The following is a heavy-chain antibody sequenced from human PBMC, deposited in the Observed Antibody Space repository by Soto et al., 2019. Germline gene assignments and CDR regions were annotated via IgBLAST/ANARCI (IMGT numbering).Heavy chain of an antibody. CDR2: IYWDDDK. V-gene: IGHV2-5*02. J-gene: IGHJ3*02. CDR3: ANLLSFASSAYYFTDGFDI. D-gene: IGHD3-22*01. Sequence: QITLKESGPTLVKPTQTLTLTCTFSGFSLSTGGVGVAWIRQSPGKALEWLAVIYWDDDKRYSPSLKSRLTITPDTSKNQVVIRITIIHPVDTSTYSCANLLSFASSAYYFTDGFDIWGQGTMVTVSS. CDR1: GFSLSTGGVG.